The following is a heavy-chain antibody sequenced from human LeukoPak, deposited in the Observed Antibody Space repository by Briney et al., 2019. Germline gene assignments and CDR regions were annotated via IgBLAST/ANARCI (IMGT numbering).Heavy chain of an antibody. J-gene: IGHJ6*03. D-gene: IGHD5-12*01. CDR3: ARSGFYYYRDV. V-gene: IGHV4-59*11. Sequence: PSETLSLTCTVSGGSISSHYWSWIRQPPGKGLEWIGYIYYTGSTSYNPSLKSRVTISVDTSKNQFSLKLSSVTAADTAVYYCARSGFYYYRDVWGKGTTVTVSS. CDR2: IYYTGST. CDR1: GGSISSHY.